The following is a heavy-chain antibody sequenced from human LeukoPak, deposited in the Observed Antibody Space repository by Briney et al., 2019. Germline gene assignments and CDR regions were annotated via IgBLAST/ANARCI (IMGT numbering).Heavy chain of an antibody. V-gene: IGHV1-18*01. D-gene: IGHD4-17*01. J-gene: IGHJ6*02. CDR2: ISAYNGNT. CDR3: ARDGTVTRHSQGMDV. CDR1: GYTFTSYG. Sequence: ASVKVSCKASGYTFTSYGISWVRQAPGQGLEWMGWISAYNGNTNYAQKFQGRVTMTRDTSTSTVYMELSSLRSEDTAVYYCARDGTVTRHSQGMDVWGQGTTVTVSS.